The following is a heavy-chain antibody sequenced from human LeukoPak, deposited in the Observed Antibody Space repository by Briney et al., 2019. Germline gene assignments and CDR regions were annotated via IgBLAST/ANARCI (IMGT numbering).Heavy chain of an antibody. V-gene: IGHV4-59*01. CDR3: ARDHRTTGTLDWYFDL. J-gene: IGHJ2*01. Sequence: SETLSLTCTVSGGSISSYYWSWIRQPPGEGLEWIGYIYYSGSTNYNPSLKSRVTISVDTSKNQFSLKLSSVTAADTAVYYCARDHRTTGTLDWYFDLWGRGTLVTVSS. CDR2: IYYSGST. CDR1: GGSISSYY. D-gene: IGHD1-1*01.